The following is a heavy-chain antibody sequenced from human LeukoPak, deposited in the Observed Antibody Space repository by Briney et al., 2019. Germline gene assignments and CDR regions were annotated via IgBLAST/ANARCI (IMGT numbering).Heavy chain of an antibody. CDR2: INPNSGGT. V-gene: IGHV1-2*02. CDR1: GYTFTRYY. D-gene: IGHD6-19*01. J-gene: IGHJ4*02. CDR3: ATIGYSSGWYYFDD. Sequence: ASVKVSCKASGYTFTRYYMHGVRQAPGQGLEWMGWINPNSGGTNYAQKLQGRVTMTRDTSISTAYMELSRLRSDDTAVYYCATIGYSSGWYYFDDWGQGTLVTVSS.